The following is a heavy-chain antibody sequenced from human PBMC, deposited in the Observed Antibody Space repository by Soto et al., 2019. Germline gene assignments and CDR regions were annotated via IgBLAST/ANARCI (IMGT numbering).Heavy chain of an antibody. CDR3: ARVNNYYDSSGFDAFDI. CDR1: GFTFSSYD. V-gene: IGHV3-13*01. J-gene: IGHJ3*02. CDR2: IGTAGDT. D-gene: IGHD3-22*01. Sequence: GSRRFSCAASGFTFSSYDMHWVRQATGKGLEWVSAIGTAGDTYYPGSVKGRFTISRENAKNSLYLQMNSLRAGDTAVYYCARVNNYYDSSGFDAFDIWGQGTMVTVSS.